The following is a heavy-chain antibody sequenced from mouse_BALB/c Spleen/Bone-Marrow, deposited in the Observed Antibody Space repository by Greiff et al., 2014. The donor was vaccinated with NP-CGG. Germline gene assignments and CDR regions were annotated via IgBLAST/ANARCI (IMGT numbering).Heavy chain of an antibody. CDR2: IYPGSGST. CDR1: GYTFTSYW. J-gene: IGHJ2*01. CDR3: TSWDY. Sequence: LQQPGSELVRPGASVKLSCKASGYTFTSYWVHWVKQRHGQGLEWIGNIYPGSGSTNYDEKFKSKGTLTVDTSSSTAYMHLSSLTSEDSAVYYCTSWDYWGQGTTLTVSS. V-gene: IGHV1S22*01.